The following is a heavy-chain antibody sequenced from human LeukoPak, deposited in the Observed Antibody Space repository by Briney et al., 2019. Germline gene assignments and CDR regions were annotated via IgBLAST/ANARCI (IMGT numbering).Heavy chain of an antibody. Sequence: GGSLRLSCAASGFTFINYAMHWVRQAPGKGLEWVAFIRYDGSNKYYADSVKGRFTISRDNSKNTLYLQMNSLRAEDTAVYYCAKVYTMVEGVTDSDYWGQGTLVTVSS. CDR2: IRYDGSNK. V-gene: IGHV3-30*02. J-gene: IGHJ4*02. CDR1: GFTFINYA. CDR3: AKVYTMVEGVTDSDY. D-gene: IGHD3-10*01.